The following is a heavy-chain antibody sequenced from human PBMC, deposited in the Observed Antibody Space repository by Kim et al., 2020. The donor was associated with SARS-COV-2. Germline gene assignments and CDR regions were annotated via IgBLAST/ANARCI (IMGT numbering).Heavy chain of an antibody. Sequence: ASVKVSCKASGYTFTSYYMHWVRQAPGQGLEWMGIINPSGGSTSYAQKFQGRVTMTRDTSTSTVYMELSSLRSEDTAVYYCARVKAGVLRFLEWPTFFDYWGQGTLVTVSS. D-gene: IGHD3-3*01. J-gene: IGHJ4*02. CDR2: INPSGGST. CDR3: ARVKAGVLRFLEWPTFFDY. CDR1: GYTFTSYY. V-gene: IGHV1-46*01.